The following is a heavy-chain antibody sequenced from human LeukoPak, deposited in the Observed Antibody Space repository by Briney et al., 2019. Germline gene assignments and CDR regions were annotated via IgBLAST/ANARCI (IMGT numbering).Heavy chain of an antibody. Sequence: ASVKVSCKASGYTFTSYYMHWVRQAPGQGLEWMGIINPSGGSTSYAQKFQGRVTMTRDTSTSTVYMELSSLRSEDTAVYYCARAGCNGICPNFYHYYGMDVWGQGTTVTVSS. CDR2: INPSGGST. D-gene: IGHD2-8*01. V-gene: IGHV1-46*01. J-gene: IGHJ6*02. CDR3: ARAGCNGICPNFYHYYGMDV. CDR1: GYTFTSYY.